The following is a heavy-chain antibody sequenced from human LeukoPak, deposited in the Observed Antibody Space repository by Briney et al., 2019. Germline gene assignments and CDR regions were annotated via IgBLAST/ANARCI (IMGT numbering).Heavy chain of an antibody. J-gene: IGHJ4*02. V-gene: IGHV3-11*04. CDR2: ISGSASTI. CDR1: GFTFSDYY. Sequence: GGSLRLSCAASGFTFSDYYMTWIRQAPGKGLEWVSYISGSASTIFYADSVEGRFTVSRDNTKNSLYLQMNSLRAEDTAVYYCTMIEWERWRGWGQGTLVTVSS. D-gene: IGHD1-26*01. CDR3: TMIEWERWRG.